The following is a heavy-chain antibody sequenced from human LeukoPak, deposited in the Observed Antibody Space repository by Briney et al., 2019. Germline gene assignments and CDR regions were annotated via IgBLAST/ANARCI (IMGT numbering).Heavy chain of an antibody. Sequence: GASVKVSCKASGYTFTGYYMHWVRQAPGQGLEWMGWINPNSGGTNYAQKFQGRVTMTRDTSISTAYMELSSLRSEDTAVYYCARLQLSDDSSGYIYYFDYWGQGTLVTVSS. D-gene: IGHD3-22*01. V-gene: IGHV1-2*02. CDR2: INPNSGGT. CDR1: GYTFTGYY. CDR3: ARLQLSDDSSGYIYYFDY. J-gene: IGHJ4*02.